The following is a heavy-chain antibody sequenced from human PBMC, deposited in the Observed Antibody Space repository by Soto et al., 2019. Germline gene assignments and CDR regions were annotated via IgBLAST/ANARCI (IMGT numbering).Heavy chain of an antibody. CDR3: ARGVGYNWFDP. CDR1: XXXXXXXX. V-gene: IGHV3-48*02. CDR2: ISSSSTI. D-gene: IGHD6-13*01. Sequence: EVQLVESGGGLVQPGGSXXXXCXXXXXXXXXXXXXXVRQAPGKGLEWVSYISSSSTIYYADSVKGRFTISRDNAKNSLYLQMNSLRDEDTAVYYCARGVGYNWFDPWGQGTLVTVSS. J-gene: IGHJ5*02.